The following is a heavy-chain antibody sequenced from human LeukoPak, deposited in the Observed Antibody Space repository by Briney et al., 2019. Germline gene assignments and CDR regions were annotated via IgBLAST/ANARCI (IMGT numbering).Heavy chain of an antibody. J-gene: IGHJ4*02. V-gene: IGHV1-69*13. CDR1: GGTFSSYA. D-gene: IGHD3-3*01. Sequence: SVKVSCKASGGTFSSYAISWVRQAPGQGLEWMGGIIPIFGTANYAQKFQGRVTITADESTSTAYMELNSLRAEDTAVYYCAKDRAYDGSYFDYWGQGTLVTVSS. CDR3: AKDRAYDGSYFDY. CDR2: IIPIFGTA.